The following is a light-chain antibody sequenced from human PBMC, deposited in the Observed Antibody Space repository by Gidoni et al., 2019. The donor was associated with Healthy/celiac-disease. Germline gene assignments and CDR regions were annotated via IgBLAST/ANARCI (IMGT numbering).Light chain of an antibody. Sequence: QSALTQPASVSGSPGQSIPISCTGTSRDVGGYNYVPWYQQNPGNAPKLMIYDVSNRSSVVSHRFSGSNAGNTASLTISVLQAEDEAYYYCSSYTSSSTLVVFGGGTKLTVL. J-gene: IGLJ2*01. CDR3: SSYTSSSTLVV. CDR1: SRDVGGYNY. CDR2: DVS. V-gene: IGLV2-14*01.